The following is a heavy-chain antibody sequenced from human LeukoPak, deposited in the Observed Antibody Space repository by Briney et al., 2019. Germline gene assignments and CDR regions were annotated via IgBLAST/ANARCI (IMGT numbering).Heavy chain of an antibody. Sequence: GGSLRLSCAASGFTFSSYWMSWVRQAPGKGLEWVANIKQDGSAKYYVDSVKGRFTISRDNAKNSLYLQMGSLRAEDTAVYYCARGPRAYSGSPSYYFDYWGQGTLVTVSS. CDR1: GFTFSSYW. V-gene: IGHV3-7*01. CDR3: ARGPRAYSGSPSYYFDY. D-gene: IGHD1-26*01. J-gene: IGHJ4*02. CDR2: IKQDGSAK.